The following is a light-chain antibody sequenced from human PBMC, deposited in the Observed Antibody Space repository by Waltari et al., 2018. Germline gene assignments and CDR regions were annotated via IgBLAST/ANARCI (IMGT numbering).Light chain of an antibody. CDR3: RSADSGGNTYV. V-gene: IGLV3-25*02. CDR2: KGS. J-gene: IGLJ1*01. Sequence: SYELTHPPSVSVSPGQTARITCSGDALPKKYAYWYKQKTGQAPVLVIYKGSESHSGLSARFSGSSYGTTVTLTISGVQAEDEADYYCRSADSGGNTYVFGIGTKVTVL. CDR1: ALPKKY.